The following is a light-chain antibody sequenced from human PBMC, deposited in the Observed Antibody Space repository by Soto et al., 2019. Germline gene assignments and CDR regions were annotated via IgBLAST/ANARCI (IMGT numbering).Light chain of an antibody. J-gene: IGKJ1*01. Sequence: DIQLTQSPSSLSASVGDRVTITCRGSQGVSKYLNWYQQKPGRAPMLLIYATSNLQHGVPSRFSGNESGPNFTLTIASLQPEDLVTYYCQQTYSSPWTFGQGTRVAIK. CDR1: QGVSKY. V-gene: IGKV1-39*01. CDR3: QQTYSSPWT. CDR2: ATS.